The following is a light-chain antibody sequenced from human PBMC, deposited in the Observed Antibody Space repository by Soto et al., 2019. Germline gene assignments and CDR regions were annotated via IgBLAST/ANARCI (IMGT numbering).Light chain of an antibody. V-gene: IGLV2-23*03. CDR1: RSDVGNYNL. CDR3: CSYGSSSAFDWV. CDR2: EGS. J-gene: IGLJ3*02. Sequence: QSALSQPASVSGSPGQSITISCTGTRSDVGNYNLVSWYQQHPGKAPKLMIYEGSKRPPGVSNRFSGSKSGDTASLTISGLQAEDEAEYYCCSYGSSSAFDWVFGGGTKLTVL.